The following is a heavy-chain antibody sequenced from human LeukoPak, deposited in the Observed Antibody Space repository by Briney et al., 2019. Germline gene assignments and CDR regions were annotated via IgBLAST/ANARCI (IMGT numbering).Heavy chain of an antibody. CDR1: GGTFSSYA. CDR3: ARDSGSYFTAFDY. Sequence: GASVKVSCKASGGTFSSYAISWVRQAPGQGLEWMGGIIPIFGTANYAQKFQGRVTITADESTSTAYMELSSLRSEDTAVYYCARDSGSYFTAFDYWGQGTLVTVSS. CDR2: IIPIFGTA. V-gene: IGHV1-69*13. D-gene: IGHD1-26*01. J-gene: IGHJ4*02.